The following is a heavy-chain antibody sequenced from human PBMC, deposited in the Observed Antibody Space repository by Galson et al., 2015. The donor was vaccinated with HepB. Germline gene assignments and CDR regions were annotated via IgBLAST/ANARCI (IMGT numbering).Heavy chain of an antibody. D-gene: IGHD5-18*01. CDR2: IWYDESNK. V-gene: IGHV3-33*01. CDR3: AREGEEYSYGMDGIFDY. CDR1: GFTFSSYG. J-gene: IGHJ4*02. Sequence: SLRLSCAASGFTFSSYGMHWVRQAPGKGLEWVAVIWYDESNKYYADSVKGRFTISRDNSKNTLYLQMNSLRAEDTAVYYCAREGEEYSYGMDGIFDYWGQGTLVTVSS.